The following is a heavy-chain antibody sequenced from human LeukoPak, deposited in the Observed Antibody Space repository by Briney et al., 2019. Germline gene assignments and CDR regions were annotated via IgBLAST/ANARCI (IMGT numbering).Heavy chain of an antibody. V-gene: IGHV3-23*01. CDR1: GFTFSSYA. Sequence: GGSLRLSCAASGFTFSSYAMSWVRQAPGKGLEWVSGISGSGGSTYYADTVKGRFTISRDNSKNTLYLQMNSLRAEDTAIYYCAKLPFSYSSGWSNFDYWGQGTLVTVSS. J-gene: IGHJ4*02. D-gene: IGHD6-19*01. CDR2: ISGSGGST. CDR3: AKLPFSYSSGWSNFDY.